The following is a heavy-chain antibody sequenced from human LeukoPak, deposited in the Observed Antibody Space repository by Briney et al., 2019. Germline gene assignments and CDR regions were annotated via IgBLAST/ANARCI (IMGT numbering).Heavy chain of an antibody. J-gene: IGHJ3*01. D-gene: IGHD1-26*01. CDR3: ARDRSYYGDAYDF. CDR2: IKGDGGEK. Sequence: GGSLRLSCAASGFTFHNFWMTWVRQAPGRGLERVATIKGDGGEKFHVDSLKGRTTISRDNANNSLHLQMDNLRVDDTAVYYCARDRSYYGDAYDFWGQGTTVTVSS. CDR1: GFTFHNFW. V-gene: IGHV3-7*01.